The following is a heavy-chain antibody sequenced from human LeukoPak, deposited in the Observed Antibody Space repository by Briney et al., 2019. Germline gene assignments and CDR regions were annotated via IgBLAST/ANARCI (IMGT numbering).Heavy chain of an antibody. V-gene: IGHV1-46*01. CDR2: INPNGGST. J-gene: IGHJ4*02. Sequence: ASVKVSCKASVYTFTSYFMHWVRQAPGQGLEWMGIINPNGGSTRYAHKFQGRVTMTRDTSTRTVFMEMSSLRSEDTAVYYCARGIGNGYRLFDYWGQGALVTVSS. CDR3: ARGIGNGYRLFDY. D-gene: IGHD5-24*01. CDR1: VYTFTSYF.